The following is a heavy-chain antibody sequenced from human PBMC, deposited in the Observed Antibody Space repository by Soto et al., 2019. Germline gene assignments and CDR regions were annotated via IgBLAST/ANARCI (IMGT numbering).Heavy chain of an antibody. Sequence: ASVKVSCKASGYSFSTHSMHWLRQAPGQGLEWMGWINGGNGNTKYSQKFRDRVTITRDASASTGYMELSSLRSEDTAVYYCARGKGMEENYYYYGMDVWGQGTTVTVSS. CDR2: INGGNGNT. J-gene: IGHJ6*02. V-gene: IGHV1-3*01. CDR3: ARGKGMEENYYYYGMDV. CDR1: GYSFSTHS. D-gene: IGHD1-1*01.